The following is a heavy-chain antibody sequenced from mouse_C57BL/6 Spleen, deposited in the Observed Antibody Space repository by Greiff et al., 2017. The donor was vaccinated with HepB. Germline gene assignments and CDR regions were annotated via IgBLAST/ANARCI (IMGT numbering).Heavy chain of an antibody. J-gene: IGHJ2*01. D-gene: IGHD2-4*01. CDR2: IDPENGDT. V-gene: IGHV14-4*01. Sequence: EVQLQQSGAELVRPGASVKLSCTASGFNIKDDYMHWVKQRPEQGLEWIGWIDPENGDTEYASKFQGKATITADTSSNPAYLQLSSLTSEDTAVYYCTTRVYYDYDGVDYWGQGTTLTVSS. CDR1: GFNIKDDY. CDR3: TTRVYYDYDGVDY.